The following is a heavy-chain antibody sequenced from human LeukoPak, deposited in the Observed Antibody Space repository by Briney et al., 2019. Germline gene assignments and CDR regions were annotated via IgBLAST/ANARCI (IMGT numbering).Heavy chain of an antibody. CDR3: ASLVGFSLYY. V-gene: IGHV3-15*01. CDR1: GFTFSYAW. J-gene: IGHJ4*02. D-gene: IGHD1-26*01. Sequence: GGSLRLSCAASGFTFSYAWMTWVRQGPGKGLEWVGHITVRSDGGTTDYAAPVKGRFTISRDDSKNTLYLQMDSLQTEDTAVYYCASLVGFSLYYWGQGTLVTVSS. CDR2: ITVRSDGGTT.